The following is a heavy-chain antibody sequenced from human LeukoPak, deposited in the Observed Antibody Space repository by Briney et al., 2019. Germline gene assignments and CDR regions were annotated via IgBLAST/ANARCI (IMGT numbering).Heavy chain of an antibody. CDR1: GFTFSSYG. D-gene: IGHD3-10*01. CDR3: AKDPIRHYSGSGESITTYFFDY. J-gene: IGHJ4*02. CDR2: ISYDGSNK. Sequence: PGGSLRLSCAASGFTFSSYGMHWVRQAPGKGLEWVAVISYDGSNKYYADSVKGRSTVSRDNSKNTLYLQMNSLRAEDTAVYYCAKDPIRHYSGSGESITTYFFDYWGQGTLVTVSS. V-gene: IGHV3-30*18.